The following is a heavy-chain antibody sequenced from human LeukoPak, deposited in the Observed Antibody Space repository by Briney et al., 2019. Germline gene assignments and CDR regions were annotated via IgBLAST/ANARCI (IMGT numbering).Heavy chain of an antibody. V-gene: IGHV3-33*01. D-gene: IGHD2-2*01. CDR1: GFTFSSYG. J-gene: IGHJ6*02. CDR2: IWYDGSNK. Sequence: PGGSLRLSCAASGFTFSSYGMHWVRQAPGKGLEWVAGIWYDGSNKYYADSVKGRFTISRDNAKNSLYLQMNSLRAEDTAVYYCARGDIVVVPAANYYYYGMGVWGQGTTVTVSS. CDR3: ARGDIVVVPAANYYYYGMGV.